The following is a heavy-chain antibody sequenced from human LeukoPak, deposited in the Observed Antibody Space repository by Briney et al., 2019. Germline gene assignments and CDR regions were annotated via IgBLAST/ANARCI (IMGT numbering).Heavy chain of an antibody. J-gene: IGHJ6*02. CDR3: ARGFYYNYGMDV. CDR2: ISSSGSTT. V-gene: IGHV3-48*03. Sequence: GGSLRLSCAASGFSFSSYEMNWVRQAPGKGLEWVSYISSSGSTTYYADSVKGRVTISRDNAKNSLYLQMNSLIAEDTAVYYCARGFYYNYGMDVWGQGTSVTVSS. CDR1: GFSFSSYE.